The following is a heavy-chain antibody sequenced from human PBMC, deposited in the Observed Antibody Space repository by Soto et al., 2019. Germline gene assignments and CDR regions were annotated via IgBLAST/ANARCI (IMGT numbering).Heavy chain of an antibody. D-gene: IGHD3-3*01. CDR1: GYDFRTYS. V-gene: IGHV3-48*02. CDR2: VSLDSDTI. Sequence: QLVESGGGLVRPGGSLRLACRASGYDFRTYSMNWVRQAPGQGLEWIAYVSLDSDTIQYADSVKGRFTISRDDAENSLYLQMDSLRDEDTATYYCARLYDDYVWGQGTTVTVSS. CDR3: ARLYDDYV. J-gene: IGHJ6*02.